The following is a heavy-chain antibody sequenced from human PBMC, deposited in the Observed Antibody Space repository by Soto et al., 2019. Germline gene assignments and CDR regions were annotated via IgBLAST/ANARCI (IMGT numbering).Heavy chain of an antibody. V-gene: IGHV1-69*02. CDR2: IIPILGIA. CDR3: AGDSGYSGYDSPFDF. J-gene: IGHJ4*02. Sequence: QVQLVQSGAEVKKPGSSVKVSCKASGGTFSSYTISWVRQAPGQGLEWMGRIIPILGIANYEQKFQGRVTITADKSTSTAYMELSSLRSEDTAVYYCAGDSGYSGYDSPFDFWGQGTLVTVSS. CDR1: GGTFSSYT. D-gene: IGHD5-12*01.